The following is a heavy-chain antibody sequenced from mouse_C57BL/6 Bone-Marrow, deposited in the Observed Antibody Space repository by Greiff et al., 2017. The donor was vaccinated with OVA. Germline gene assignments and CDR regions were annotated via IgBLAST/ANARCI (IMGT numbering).Heavy chain of an antibody. Sequence: QVQLQQSGAELVKPGASVKLSCKASGYTFTEYTIHWVKQRPGQGLEWIGWFYPGSGCIKYNEKFKDKATLTADTSSSTAYMELSRLTSDDSAVYYCARHERVYYNNYETDLAYWGQGTLVTVSA. V-gene: IGHV1-62-2*01. CDR2: FYPGSGCI. D-gene: IGHD2-5*01. J-gene: IGHJ3*01. CDR3: ARHERVYYNNYETDLAY. CDR1: GYTFTEYT.